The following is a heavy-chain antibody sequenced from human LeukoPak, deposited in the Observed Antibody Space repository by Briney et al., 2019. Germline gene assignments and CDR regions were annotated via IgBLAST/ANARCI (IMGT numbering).Heavy chain of an antibody. CDR2: INHSGST. CDR3: ARPGRGYTATHYYYYMDV. CDR1: GGSFSGYY. D-gene: IGHD3-16*02. Sequence: PSETLSFTCAVYGGSFSGYYWSWIRQPPGKGLDWIGEINHSGSTNYNPSLKSGFTISVDTPKDQFSLKLSSVTAADTAVYYCARPGRGYTATHYYYYMDVWGKGTTVTVSS. V-gene: IGHV4-34*01. J-gene: IGHJ6*03.